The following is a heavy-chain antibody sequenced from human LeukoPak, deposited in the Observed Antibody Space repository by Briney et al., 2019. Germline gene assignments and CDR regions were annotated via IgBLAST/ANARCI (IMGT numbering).Heavy chain of an antibody. J-gene: IGHJ2*01. CDR2: IKQDGSDK. CDR3: ARVGVGYYYGSGSPPGYFDL. V-gene: IGHV3-7*01. CDR1: GFTFTKYW. D-gene: IGHD3-10*01. Sequence: PGDSLRLSCAASGFTFTKYWMTWVRQAPGKGLEWVGNIKQDGSDKNYMDSVKGRFTISRDNAKNSLYLQMNSLRAEDTAVYYCARVGVGYYYGSGSPPGYFDLWGRGTLVTVSS.